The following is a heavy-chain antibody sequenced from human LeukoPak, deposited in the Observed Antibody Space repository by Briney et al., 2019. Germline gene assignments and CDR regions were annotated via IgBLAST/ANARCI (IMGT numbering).Heavy chain of an antibody. V-gene: IGHV3-21*01. Sequence: GGSLRLSCAASGFTFSSYSMNWVRQAPGKGLEWVSSISSSSSYIYYADSVKGRFTISRDNAKNSLYLQMNSLRAEDTAVYYCARDLRWVYYYGMDVWGQGTTVTVSS. J-gene: IGHJ6*02. D-gene: IGHD2-21*01. CDR3: ARDLRWVYYYGMDV. CDR2: ISSSSSYI. CDR1: GFTFSSYS.